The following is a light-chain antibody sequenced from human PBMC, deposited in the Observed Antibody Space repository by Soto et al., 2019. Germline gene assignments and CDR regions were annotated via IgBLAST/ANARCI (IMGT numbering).Light chain of an antibody. J-gene: IGKJ1*01. V-gene: IGKV3-20*01. CDR1: QTIGRNY. CDR2: GAS. Sequence: EIVLTQYPGTLSLSPGETATLSCRASQTIGRNYLAWYQQKPGQAPRLLIYGASNRATGIPDRFSGSGSGTDFTLTISRLEPEDFAVYYCQQYGSSGTFGQGTKV. CDR3: QQYGSSGT.